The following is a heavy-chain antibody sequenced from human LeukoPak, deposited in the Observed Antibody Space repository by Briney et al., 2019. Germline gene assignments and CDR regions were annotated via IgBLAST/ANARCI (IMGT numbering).Heavy chain of an antibody. J-gene: IGHJ4*02. CDR1: QFNFSNYW. V-gene: IGHV3-7*01. Sequence: GGSLRLSCTASQFNFSNYWMHWVRQAPGKGLEWVANIKQDGSEKYYVDSVKGRFTISRDNAKNSLYLQMNSLRAEDTAVYYCARDVSGDGYPDYWGQGTLVTVSS. CDR2: IKQDGSEK. CDR3: ARDVSGDGYPDY. D-gene: IGHD5-24*01.